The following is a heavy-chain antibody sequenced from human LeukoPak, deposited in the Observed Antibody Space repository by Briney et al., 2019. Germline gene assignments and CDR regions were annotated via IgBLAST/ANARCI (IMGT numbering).Heavy chain of an antibody. D-gene: IGHD3-22*01. Sequence: SETLSLTCTVSGSGYSISGGFYWGWIRQPPGKGLEWIGSIYHSGSTYYNPSLKSRATISVDTSKNQFSLKLKFVTAADSAVYYCAGQFDSSGSYFYWGQGTLVTVSS. CDR1: GSGYSISGGFY. CDR3: AGQFDSSGSYFY. V-gene: IGHV4-38-2*02. J-gene: IGHJ4*02. CDR2: IYHSGST.